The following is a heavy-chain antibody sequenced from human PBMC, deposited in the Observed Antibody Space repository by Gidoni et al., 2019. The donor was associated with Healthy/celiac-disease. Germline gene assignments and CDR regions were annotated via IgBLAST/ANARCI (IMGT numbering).Heavy chain of an antibody. CDR3: ARDQTVTIFGVVIDLGYSYYGMDV. CDR2: ISSSGSTI. J-gene: IGHJ6*02. Sequence: EVQLVESGGGLVQPGGSLRLSCAASGFTFSSYEMNWVRQAPGKGLEWVSYISSSGSTIYYADSVKGRFTISRDNAKNSLYLQMNSLRAEDTAVYYCARDQTVTIFGVVIDLGYSYYGMDVWGQGTTVTVSS. V-gene: IGHV3-48*03. D-gene: IGHD3-3*01. CDR1: GFTFSSYE.